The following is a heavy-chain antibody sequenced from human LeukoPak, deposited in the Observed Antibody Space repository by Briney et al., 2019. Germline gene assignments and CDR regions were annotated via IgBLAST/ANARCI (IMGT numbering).Heavy chain of an antibody. V-gene: IGHV3-74*01. Sequence: GGSLRLSCAASGFTFSSYWMHWVRQGPGKGLVWVSRINSDGSDTSYADSVRGRFTISRDNAKNTLYLQMNSLRAEDTAVYFCARDQYTGYDFDYWGQGTLVTVSS. D-gene: IGHD5-12*01. CDR1: GFTFSSYW. CDR2: INSDGSDT. CDR3: ARDQYTGYDFDY. J-gene: IGHJ4*02.